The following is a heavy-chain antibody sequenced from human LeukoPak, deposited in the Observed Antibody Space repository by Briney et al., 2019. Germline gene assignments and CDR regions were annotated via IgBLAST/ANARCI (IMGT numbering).Heavy chain of an antibody. CDR1: GFTFSSYS. V-gene: IGHV3-21*01. J-gene: IGHJ3*02. CDR3: ASVTRGDAFDI. D-gene: IGHD2-21*02. CDR2: ISSSSSYI. Sequence: GGSLRPSCAASGFTFSSYSMNWVRQAPGKGLEWVSSISSSSSYIYYADSVKGRFTISRDNAKNSLYLQMDSLRAEDTAVYYCASVTRGDAFDIWGQGTMVTVSS.